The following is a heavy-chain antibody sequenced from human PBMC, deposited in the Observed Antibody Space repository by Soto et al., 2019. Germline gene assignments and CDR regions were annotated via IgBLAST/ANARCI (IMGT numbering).Heavy chain of an antibody. V-gene: IGHV5-51*01. CDR2: IYPGDSDT. CDR3: ASPGCSSTSCYSGVDY. CDR1: GYSFTSYW. Sequence: PGESLKISCKGSGYSFTSYWIGWVRQMPGKGLEWMGIIYPGDSDTRYSPSFQGQVTISADKSISTAYLQWSSLKAPDTAMYYCASPGCSSTSCYSGVDYWGQGTLVTVSS. D-gene: IGHD2-2*02. J-gene: IGHJ4*02.